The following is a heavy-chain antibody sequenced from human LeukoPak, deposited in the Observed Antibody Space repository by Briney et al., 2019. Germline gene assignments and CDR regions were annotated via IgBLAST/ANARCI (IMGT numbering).Heavy chain of an antibody. CDR2: IYYSGST. CDR3: ARVPTVTTKDRDY. V-gene: IGHV4-39*07. Sequence: WGXXRQXPXXXXXXIGSIYYSGSTYYNPSLKSRVTISVDTSKNQFSLKLSSVTAADTAVYYCARVPTVTTKDRDYWGQGTLVTVSS. J-gene: IGHJ4*02. D-gene: IGHD4-17*01.